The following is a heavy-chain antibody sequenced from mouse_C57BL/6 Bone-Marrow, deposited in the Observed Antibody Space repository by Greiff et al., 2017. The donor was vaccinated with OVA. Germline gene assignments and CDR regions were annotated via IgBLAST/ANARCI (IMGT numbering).Heavy chain of an antibody. J-gene: IGHJ3*01. CDR1: GFSLSTSGMG. V-gene: IGHV8-12*01. CDR3: ARRGGLRQGFAY. CDR2: IYWDDDK. D-gene: IGHD2-4*01. Sequence: LQQSGPGILQSSQTLSLTCSFSGFSLSTSGMGVSWIRQPSGKGLEWLAHIYWDDDKRYNPSPKSRLTISKDTSRNQVFLKITSVDTADTATYYCARRGGLRQGFAYWGQGTLVTVSA.